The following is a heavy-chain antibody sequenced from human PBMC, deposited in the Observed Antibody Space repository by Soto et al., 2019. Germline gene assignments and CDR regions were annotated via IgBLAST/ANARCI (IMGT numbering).Heavy chain of an antibody. V-gene: IGHV4-31*03. Sequence: PSETLSLTCTVSGGSISSGGYYWSWIRQHPGKGLEWIGYIYYSGSTYYNPSLKSRVTISVDTSKNQFSLKLSSVTAADTAVYYCARGDEVRGEAYCYCGMDVWGQGTTVTVSS. CDR2: IYYSGST. D-gene: IGHD3-10*01. J-gene: IGHJ6*02. CDR1: GGSISSGGYY. CDR3: ARGDEVRGEAYCYCGMDV.